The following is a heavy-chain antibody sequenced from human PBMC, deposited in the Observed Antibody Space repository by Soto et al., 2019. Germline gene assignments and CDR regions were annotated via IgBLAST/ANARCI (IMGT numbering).Heavy chain of an antibody. D-gene: IGHD2-2*01. J-gene: IGHJ4*02. CDR1: GGSVSSSSYY. CDR2: IYYSGIT. CDR3: ARDGSQLRKYYFDY. V-gene: IGHV4-39*02. Sequence: SETLSLTCSVSGGSVSSSSYYWGWIRQSPGKGLEWIGSIYYSGITYFNPSLKSRVTISVDTSKNQFSLRLRSVTAADTAMYYCARDGSQLRKYYFDYWGQGALVTVSS.